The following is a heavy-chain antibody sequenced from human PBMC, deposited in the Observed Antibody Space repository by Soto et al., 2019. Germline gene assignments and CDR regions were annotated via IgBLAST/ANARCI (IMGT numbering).Heavy chain of an antibody. CDR1: GGSISSYY. J-gene: IGHJ6*02. Sequence: SETLSLTCTVSGGSISSYYWSWIRQPPGKGLEWIRYISYSGSTNYNASLKSRVAISVDTSKNQFSLKLSSVTAADTAVYYCAREGVSSSWYYYYAMDVWGQGTTVTVSS. CDR2: ISYSGST. D-gene: IGHD6-13*01. V-gene: IGHV4-59*01. CDR3: AREGVSSSWYYYYAMDV.